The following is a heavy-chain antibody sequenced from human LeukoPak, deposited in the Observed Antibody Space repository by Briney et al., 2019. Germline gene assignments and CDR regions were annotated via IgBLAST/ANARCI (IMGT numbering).Heavy chain of an antibody. J-gene: IGHJ6*02. CDR3: TRDLMDYDVSTGLHHYYMDV. CDR2: IRYDGSNK. Sequence: GGSLRLSCAASGFTFSSYAMSWVRQAPGKGLEWVAFIRYDGSNKYYADSVRGRFTISRDNAKNTLYLQMNTLGVEDTAVYYCTRDLMDYDVSTGLHHYYMDVWGQGTTVTVSS. CDR1: GFTFSSYA. V-gene: IGHV3-30*02. D-gene: IGHD3-9*01.